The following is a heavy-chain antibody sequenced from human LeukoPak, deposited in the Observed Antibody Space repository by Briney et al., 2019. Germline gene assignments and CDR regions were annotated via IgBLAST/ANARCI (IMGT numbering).Heavy chain of an antibody. J-gene: IGHJ4*02. CDR2: IYYSGST. V-gene: IGHV4-39*01. Sequence: PSETLSLTCTVSGGSISSSIYYWGWIRRPPGKGLERIGSIYYSGSTYYNPSLKSRVTISVDTSKNQFSLKLSSVTAADTAVYYCARTSSGWSQNDYWGQGTLVTVSS. CDR1: GGSISSSIYY. D-gene: IGHD6-19*01. CDR3: ARTSSGWSQNDY.